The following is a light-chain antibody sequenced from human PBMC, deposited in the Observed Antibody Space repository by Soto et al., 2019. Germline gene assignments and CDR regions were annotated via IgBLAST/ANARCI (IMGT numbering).Light chain of an antibody. CDR2: GAS. J-gene: IGKJ1*01. V-gene: IGKV3-20*01. CDR3: QHYASSPRT. CDR1: QSLSSTY. Sequence: EMVWTQAPGTLSWSPGERATLSCRASQSLSSTYLAWYRQKPGQAPRLLIYGASNRATGITDRFSGSGSGTDFTLTISRLEPEDFAVYYCQHYASSPRTFGQGTTVDIK.